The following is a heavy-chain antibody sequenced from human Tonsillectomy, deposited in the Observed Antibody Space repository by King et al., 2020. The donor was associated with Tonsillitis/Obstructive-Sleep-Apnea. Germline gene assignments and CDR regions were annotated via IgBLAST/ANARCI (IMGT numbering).Heavy chain of an antibody. Sequence: QLVQSGAEVKKPGSSVKVSCKAPGGTFSSYSISWVRQSPGQGLEWMGGIMPIFGTANNKQMFQGRVTITADESTSTAYMELSSLRSEDTAVYYCARGGLQWELLPGDYWGQGTLVTVSS. D-gene: IGHD1-26*01. J-gene: IGHJ4*02. CDR3: ARGGLQWELLPGDY. CDR1: GGTFSSYS. CDR2: IMPIFGTA. V-gene: IGHV1-69*12.